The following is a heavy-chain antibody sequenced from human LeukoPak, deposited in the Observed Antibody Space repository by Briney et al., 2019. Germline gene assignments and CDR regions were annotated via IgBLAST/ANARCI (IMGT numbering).Heavy chain of an antibody. CDR2: IIPIFGTA. Sequence: ASVKVSCKASGGTFSSYAISWVRQAPGQGLEWMGGIIPIFGTANYAQKFQGRVTITADKSTSTAYMELSSLRSEDTAVYYCARGVIWFGESGYFDYWGQGTLVTVSS. J-gene: IGHJ4*02. CDR3: ARGVIWFGESGYFDY. V-gene: IGHV1-69*06. D-gene: IGHD3-10*01. CDR1: GGTFSSYA.